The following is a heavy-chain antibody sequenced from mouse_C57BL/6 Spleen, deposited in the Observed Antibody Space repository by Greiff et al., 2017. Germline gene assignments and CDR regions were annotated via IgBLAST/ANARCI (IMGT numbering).Heavy chain of an antibody. V-gene: IGHV1-63*01. CDR3: AREGIYDGYYGFDY. D-gene: IGHD2-3*01. J-gene: IGHJ2*01. CDR1: GYTFTNYW. Sequence: VQLKQSGAELVRPGTSVKMSCKASGYTFTNYWIGWAKQRPGHGLEWIGDIYPGGGYTNYNEKFKGKATLTADKSSSTAYMQFSSLTSEDSAIYYCAREGIYDGYYGFDYWGQGTTLTVSS. CDR2: IYPGGGYT.